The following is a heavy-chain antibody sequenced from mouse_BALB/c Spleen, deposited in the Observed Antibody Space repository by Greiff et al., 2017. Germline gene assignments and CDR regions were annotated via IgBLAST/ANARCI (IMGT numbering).Heavy chain of an antibody. Sequence: VQLKESGPGLVKPSQSLSLTCSVTGYSITSGYYWNWIRQFPGNKLEWMGYISYDGSNNYNPSLKNRISITRDTSKNQFFLKLNSVTTEDTATYYCARSANMITTGYWYFDVWGAGTTVTVSS. CDR3: ARSANMITTGYWYFDV. V-gene: IGHV3-6*02. D-gene: IGHD2-4*01. CDR2: ISYDGSN. CDR1: GYSITSGYY. J-gene: IGHJ1*01.